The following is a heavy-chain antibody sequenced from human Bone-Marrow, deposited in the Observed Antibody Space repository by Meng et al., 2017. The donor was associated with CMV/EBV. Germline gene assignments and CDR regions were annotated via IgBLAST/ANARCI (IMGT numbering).Heavy chain of an antibody. CDR3: ARATMVRGPFDP. Sequence: QTLSLTCAASGFTVSSNEMSWVRQPPGKALEWLALIDWDDDKYYSTSLKTRLTISKDTSKNQVVLTMTNMDPVDTATYYCARATMVRGPFDPWGQGTLVTVSS. CDR2: IDWDDDK. D-gene: IGHD3-10*01. CDR1: GFTVSSNEM. V-gene: IGHV2-70*18. J-gene: IGHJ5*02.